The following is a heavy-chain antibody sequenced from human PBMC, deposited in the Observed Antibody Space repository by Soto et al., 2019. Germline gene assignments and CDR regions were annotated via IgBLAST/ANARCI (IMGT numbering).Heavy chain of an antibody. CDR2: INHSGST. D-gene: IGHD3-22*01. CDR1: GGSFSGYY. CDR3: VRVSREYDSSCPVDY. Sequence: SETLSLTCAVYGGSFSGYYWSWIRQPPGKGLEWIGEINHSGSTNYNPSLKSRVTMSVDRSRNQFSLKLSSVTAADTAVYYCVRVSREYDSSCPVDYWSQGTLVTFSS. J-gene: IGHJ4*02. V-gene: IGHV4-34*01.